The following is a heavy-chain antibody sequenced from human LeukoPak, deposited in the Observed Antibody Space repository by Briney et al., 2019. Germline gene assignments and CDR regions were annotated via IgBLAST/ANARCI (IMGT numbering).Heavy chain of an antibody. CDR3: ARVPYYYDSSGYYYDH. V-gene: IGHV3-20*04. CDR1: GFTFDDYG. Sequence: GGSLRLSCAASGFTFDDYGMSWVRQAPGKGLEWVSGINWNGGSTGYADSVKGRFTISRDNAKNSLYLQMNSLRAEDTALYYCARVPYYYDSSGYYYDHWGQGTLVTVSS. CDR2: INWNGGST. D-gene: IGHD3-22*01. J-gene: IGHJ4*02.